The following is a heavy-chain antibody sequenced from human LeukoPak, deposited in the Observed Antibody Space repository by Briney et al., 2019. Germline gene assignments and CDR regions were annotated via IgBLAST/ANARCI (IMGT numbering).Heavy chain of an antibody. CDR1: GFTFSSYG. D-gene: IGHD3-3*01. CDR3: ARNLGADGYYWVDY. J-gene: IGHJ4*02. Sequence: GRSLILSCAASGFTFSSYGMHWVRQAPGKGLEWVAVISTDGRNKYYLDSVKGRFTISRDNSKNTLYVQMNSLRPDDTAVYYSARNLGADGYYWVDYWGQGTLVTVSS. CDR2: ISTDGRNK. V-gene: IGHV3-30*03.